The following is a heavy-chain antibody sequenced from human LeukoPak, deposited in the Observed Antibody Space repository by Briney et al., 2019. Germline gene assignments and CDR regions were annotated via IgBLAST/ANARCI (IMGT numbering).Heavy chain of an antibody. CDR1: GFTFSSYW. CDR3: ARLYGSGTFSY. D-gene: IGHD3-10*01. J-gene: IGHJ4*02. Sequence: HPGGSLRLSCAASGFTFSSYWMSWVRQAPGKGLEWVANIKQDGSEKYYVDSVKGQFTISRDNAKNSLYLQMNSLRAEDTAVYYCARLYGSGTFSYWGQGTLVTVSS. V-gene: IGHV3-7*01. CDR2: IKQDGSEK.